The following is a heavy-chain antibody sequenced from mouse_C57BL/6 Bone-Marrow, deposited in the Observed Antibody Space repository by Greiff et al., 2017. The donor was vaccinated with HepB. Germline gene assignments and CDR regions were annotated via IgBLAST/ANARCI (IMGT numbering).Heavy chain of an antibody. CDR1: GYTFTDYY. CDR2: IFPGSGST. V-gene: IGHV1-75*01. D-gene: IGHD1-1*01. Sequence: QVQLQQSGPELVKPGASVKISCKASGYTFTDYYINWVKQRPGQGLEWIGWIFPGSGSTYYNEKFKGKATLTVDKSSSTAYMLRSSLTSEDSAVYFCAREGTTVVAHWYFDVWGTGTTVTVSS. CDR3: AREGTTVVAHWYFDV. J-gene: IGHJ1*03.